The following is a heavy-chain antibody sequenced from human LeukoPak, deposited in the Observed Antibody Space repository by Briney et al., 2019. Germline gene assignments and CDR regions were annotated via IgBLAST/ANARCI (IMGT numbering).Heavy chain of an antibody. D-gene: IGHD3-3*01. CDR1: GGSISSYY. V-gene: IGHV4-59*01. CDR3: ARAIGYDFWTLYYFDY. CDR2: IYYSGST. J-gene: IGHJ4*02. Sequence: SETLSLTCTVSGGSISSYYWSWIRQPPGKGLGWIGYIYYSGSTNYNPSLKSRVTISVDTSKNQFSLKLSSVTAADTAVYYCARAIGYDFWTLYYFDYWGQGTLVTVSS.